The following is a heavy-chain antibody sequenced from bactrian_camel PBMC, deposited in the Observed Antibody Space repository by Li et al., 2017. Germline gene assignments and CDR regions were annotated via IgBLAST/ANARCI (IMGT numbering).Heavy chain of an antibody. D-gene: IGHD5*01. Sequence: HVQLVESGGGLVQPGGSLRLSCSVTGYTYSRYCMGWFRQAPGKEREGVAAISSDGSTSYSHSVKGRFTISRDNAKNTLYLQMNSLKTEDTAVYYCATDLSSTGWEKFYYWAQGTQVTVS. V-gene: IGHV3S53*01. CDR1: GYTYSRYC. CDR3: ATDLSSTGWEKFYY. CDR2: ISSDGST. J-gene: IGHJ4*01.